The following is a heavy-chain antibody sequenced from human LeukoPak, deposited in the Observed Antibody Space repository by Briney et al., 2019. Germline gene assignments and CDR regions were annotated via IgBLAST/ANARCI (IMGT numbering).Heavy chain of an antibody. CDR1: GVSSNNGGNY. CDR2: IYHCGTA. CDR3: ARDRAVGDIVLDY. D-gene: IGHD5-12*01. J-gene: IGHJ4*02. Sequence: SQTLSLTCTVSGVSSNNGGNYWSWIRHHPGKGLDGTGYIYHCGTAYYNPSLRSRLTLSVDISKTQFSLSLGSVTAADTAVYYCARDRAVGDIVLDYWGQGILVTVSS. V-gene: IGHV4-31*03.